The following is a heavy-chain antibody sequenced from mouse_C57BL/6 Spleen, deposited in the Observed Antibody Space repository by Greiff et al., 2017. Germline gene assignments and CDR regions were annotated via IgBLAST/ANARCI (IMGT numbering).Heavy chain of an antibody. CDR1: GYSLSTFGMG. J-gene: IGHJ1*03. CDR3: ARMHYSNYFFEV. D-gene: IGHD2-5*01. Sequence: QVTLKVCGPGILQPSQTLSLTCSFSGYSLSTFGMGVGWIRQPSGQGLEWLAHIWWDGDKYYNPALKSRLTISKDTSKNQVFLTIADVDTADTATYDCARMHYSNYFFEVWGTGTTVTVSS. V-gene: IGHV8-8*01. CDR2: IWWDGDK.